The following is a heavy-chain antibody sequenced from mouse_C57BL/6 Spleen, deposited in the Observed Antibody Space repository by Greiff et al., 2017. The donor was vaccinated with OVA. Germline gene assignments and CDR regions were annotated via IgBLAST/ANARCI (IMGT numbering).Heavy chain of an antibody. CDR1: GYAFTNYL. J-gene: IGHJ3*01. CDR2: INPGSGGT. Sequence: QVQLKESGAELVRPGTSVKVSCKASGYAFTNYLIEWVKQRPGQGLEWIGVINPGSGGTNYNEKFKGKATLTADKSSSTAYMQLSSLTSEDSAVYFCARGDRQLRLLWFAYWGQGTLVTVSA. V-gene: IGHV1-54*01. CDR3: ARGDRQLRLLWFAY. D-gene: IGHD3-2*02.